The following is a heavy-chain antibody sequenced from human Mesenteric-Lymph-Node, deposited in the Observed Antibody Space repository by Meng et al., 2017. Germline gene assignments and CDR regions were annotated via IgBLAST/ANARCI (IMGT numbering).Heavy chain of an antibody. Sequence: QVQLQESGPGLVQPSQTLSLTCTVSGGSISSGDYYWSWIRQPPGKGLEWIGYIYYSGSTYSNASLKNRGTISVDKSKNQFSLKLSSVTAADTAMYYCARGGGCSSSSCDLDYWGQGVLVTVSS. CDR1: GGSISSGDYY. D-gene: IGHD2-2*01. CDR3: ARGGGCSSSSCDLDY. V-gene: IGHV4-30-4*01. J-gene: IGHJ4*02. CDR2: IYYSGST.